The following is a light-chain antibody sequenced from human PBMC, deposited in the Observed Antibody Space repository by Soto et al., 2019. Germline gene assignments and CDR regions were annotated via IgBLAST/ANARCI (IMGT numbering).Light chain of an antibody. CDR1: SSDVGGYNY. CDR2: DVN. CDR3: SSYTSSSTLAV. Sequence: QSVLTQPASVSGSPGQSITISCTGTSSDVGGYNYVSWYQQDPGKAPKLMIYDVNNRPSGVSNRFSGSKSGNTASLTISGLQAEDEVYYYCSSYTSSSTLAVFGGGTKVTGL. J-gene: IGLJ2*01. V-gene: IGLV2-14*01.